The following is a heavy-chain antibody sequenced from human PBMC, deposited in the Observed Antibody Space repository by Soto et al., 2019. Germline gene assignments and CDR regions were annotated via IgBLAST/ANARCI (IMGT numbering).Heavy chain of an antibody. J-gene: IGHJ6*02. CDR2: ITPIFGTA. CDR3: ARTGYGDGYYYYYGMDV. D-gene: IGHD4-17*01. V-gene: IGHV1-69*13. Sequence: ASVKVSCKASGGTFSSYAISWVRQAPGQGLEWMGGITPIFGTANYAQKFQGRVTITADESTSTAYMELSSLRSEDTAVYYCARTGYGDGYYYYYGMDVWGQGTTVTVSS. CDR1: GGTFSSYA.